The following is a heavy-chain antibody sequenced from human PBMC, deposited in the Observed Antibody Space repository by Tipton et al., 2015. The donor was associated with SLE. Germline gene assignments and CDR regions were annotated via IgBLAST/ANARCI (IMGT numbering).Heavy chain of an antibody. V-gene: IGHV5-51*03. CDR3: AKGKSGSYGDVFNI. Sequence: QSGPEVKKPGESLKISCKGSGFTFTSYWIGWVRQLPGKGLEWMGIIYPDHSDTRYSQSFQGQVTISADKSITTAYLQWSSLKASDTAMYYCAKGKSGSYGDVFNIWGQGTMVTVSS. J-gene: IGHJ3*02. D-gene: IGHD3-10*01. CDR1: GFTFTSYW. CDR2: IYPDHSDT.